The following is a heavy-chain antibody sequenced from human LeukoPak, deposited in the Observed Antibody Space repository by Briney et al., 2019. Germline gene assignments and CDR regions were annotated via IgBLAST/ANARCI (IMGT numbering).Heavy chain of an antibody. CDR1: GGSISSSSYY. D-gene: IGHD1-14*01. Sequence: NPSETLSLTCTVSGGSISSSSYYWGWIRQPPGKGLEWIGSIYYSGSTYYNPSLKSRVTISVDTSKNQFSLKLSSVTAADTAVYYCARHNRNYYYYMDVWGKGTTVTVSS. J-gene: IGHJ6*03. CDR3: ARHNRNYYYYMDV. CDR2: IYYSGST. V-gene: IGHV4-39*01.